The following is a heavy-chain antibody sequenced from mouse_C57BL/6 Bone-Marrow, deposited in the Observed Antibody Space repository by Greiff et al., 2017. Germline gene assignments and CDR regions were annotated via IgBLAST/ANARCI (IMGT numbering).Heavy chain of an antibody. Sequence: VKLMESGPGLVAPSQSLSITCTVSGFSLTSYAISWVRQPPGKGLEWLGVIWTGGGTNYNSALKSRLSISKDNSKSQVFLKMNSLQTDDTARYYCARDFYYGNQYYFDYWGQGTTLTVSS. D-gene: IGHD2-1*01. CDR3: ARDFYYGNQYYFDY. J-gene: IGHJ2*01. CDR2: IWTGGGT. CDR1: GFSLTSYA. V-gene: IGHV2-9-1*01.